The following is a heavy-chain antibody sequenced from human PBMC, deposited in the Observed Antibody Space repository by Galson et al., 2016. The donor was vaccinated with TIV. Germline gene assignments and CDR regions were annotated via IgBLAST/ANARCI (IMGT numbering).Heavy chain of an antibody. CDR3: ARDVRGTWTNMDQ. V-gene: IGHV1-18*01. CDR2: IGTYNGDR. D-gene: IGHD1/OR15-1a*01. J-gene: IGHJ4*02. Sequence: SVKVSCKASGYTFTNYGISWVRQAPGQGLEWMGWIGTYNGDRRYAQKFQDRVTMTIDTSTSTAYLEVRSLRSDDTAVYYCARDVRGTWTNMDQWGQGTLVTVSS. CDR1: GYTFTNYG.